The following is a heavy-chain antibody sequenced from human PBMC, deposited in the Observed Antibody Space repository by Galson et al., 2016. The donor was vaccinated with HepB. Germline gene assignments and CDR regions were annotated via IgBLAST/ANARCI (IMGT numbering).Heavy chain of an antibody. CDR2: ISYDGDTK. CDR3: ASDPRQWQRGYNYGFEY. CDR1: GFNFRSYW. J-gene: IGHJ4*02. V-gene: IGHV3-30*03. Sequence: SLRLSCAVSGFNFRSYWMSWVRQAPGEGLEWVAVISYDGDTKYHADSVKGRFTISRDNSKNTLYLQMHRLRFEDTAVYYCASDPRQWQRGYNYGFEYWGQGTLVSVSS. D-gene: IGHD5-18*01.